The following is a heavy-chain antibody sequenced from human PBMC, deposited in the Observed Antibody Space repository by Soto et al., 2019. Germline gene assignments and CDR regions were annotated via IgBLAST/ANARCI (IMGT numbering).Heavy chain of an antibody. J-gene: IGHJ4*02. CDR2: INWNGGST. CDR1: GFTFDDYG. D-gene: IGHD3-22*01. Sequence: GGSLRLSCAASGFTFDDYGMSWVRQAPGKGLEWVSGINWNGGSTGYADSVKGRFTISRDNAKNSLYLQMNSLRAEDTALYYCARVSLYDSSGDNFDYWGQRTLVTVSS. CDR3: ARVSLYDSSGDNFDY. V-gene: IGHV3-20*04.